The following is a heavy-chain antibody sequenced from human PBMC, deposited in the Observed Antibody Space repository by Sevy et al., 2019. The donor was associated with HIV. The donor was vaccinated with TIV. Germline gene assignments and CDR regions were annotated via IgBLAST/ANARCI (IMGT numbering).Heavy chain of an antibody. CDR2: IYPGDSDT. Sequence: GESLKISCKGSGYSFTSYWIGWVRQMPGKGLEWMGIIYPGDSDTRYSPSFQGQVTISADKSISTAYLQWSSLKASDTAMYYGARTRSDSGSYTALAYYYYMDVWGKGTTVTVSS. J-gene: IGHJ6*03. CDR3: ARTRSDSGSYTALAYYYYMDV. V-gene: IGHV5-51*01. D-gene: IGHD1-26*01. CDR1: GYSFTSYW.